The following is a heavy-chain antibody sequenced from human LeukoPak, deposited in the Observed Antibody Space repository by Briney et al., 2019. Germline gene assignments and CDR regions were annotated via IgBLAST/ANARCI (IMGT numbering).Heavy chain of an antibody. J-gene: IGHJ4*02. CDR3: ARDVQLGFGY. CDR1: GGSISSYY. D-gene: IGHD7-27*01. V-gene: IGHV4-59*01. CDR2: IYYSGST. Sequence: PSETLSLTCTVSGGSISSYYWSWIRQPPGKGLEWIGYIYYSGSTNYNPSLKSRVTISVDTSKNQFSLKLSSVTAADTAVYYCARDVQLGFGYWGQGTLVTVSS.